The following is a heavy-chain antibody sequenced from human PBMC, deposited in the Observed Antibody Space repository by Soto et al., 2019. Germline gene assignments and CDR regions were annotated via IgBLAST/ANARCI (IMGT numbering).Heavy chain of an antibody. Sequence: EVQVLESGGGLVQPGGSLRLSCAASGFTFSSYAMSWVRQAPGQGLEWVSAISGSGSNPYYADSVKGRFTISRDNSKNKLYLQMNSLRAEDTALYYGAKTASMTIRDGFDHWGQGTLVTVSS. CDR2: ISGSGSNP. V-gene: IGHV3-23*01. CDR3: AKTASMTIRDGFDH. CDR1: GFTFSSYA. D-gene: IGHD4-17*01. J-gene: IGHJ4*02.